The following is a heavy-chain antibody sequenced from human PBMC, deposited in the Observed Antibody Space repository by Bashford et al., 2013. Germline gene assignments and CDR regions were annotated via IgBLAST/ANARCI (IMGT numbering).Heavy chain of an antibody. J-gene: IGHJ3*02. D-gene: IGHD2-15*01. CDR1: GYTFTSYS. CDR3: ARRMVVPGRFDAFDI. Sequence: VASVKVSCKASGYTFTSYSLHWVRQAPGQRLEWMGWINTGDGNTKYSQKFQGRVTITRDTSASTGYMELSSLTSEDTAVYYCARRMVVPGRFDAFDIVGPRDNGHRLL. V-gene: IGHV1-3*04. CDR2: INTGDGNT.